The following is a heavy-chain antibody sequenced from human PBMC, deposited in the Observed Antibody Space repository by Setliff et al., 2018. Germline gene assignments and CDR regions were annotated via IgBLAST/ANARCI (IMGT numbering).Heavy chain of an antibody. CDR3: ARAPGYGSGNYYYFYYSMDV. Sequence: GGSLRLSCAASGFTFSKYDMHWVRQVIGKGLEWVSGIGSAGDTYYPGFVKGRFTISRENGKNSLYLQMNSLRAGDTGVYYCARAPGYGSGNYYYFYYSMDVWGQGTTVTVSS. CDR2: IGSAGDT. J-gene: IGHJ6*02. CDR1: GFTFSKYD. D-gene: IGHD3-10*01. V-gene: IGHV3-13*01.